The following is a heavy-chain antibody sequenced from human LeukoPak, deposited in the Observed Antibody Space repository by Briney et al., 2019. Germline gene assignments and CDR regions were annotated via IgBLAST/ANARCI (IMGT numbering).Heavy chain of an antibody. CDR3: AKGPFGVAPIYYFDY. D-gene: IGHD3-10*01. CDR1: KFTFGAYS. Sequence: GGSLRLSCAASKFTFGAYSMNWVRQAPGKGLEWVSSISHSGTPTYYADSVKGRFTISRDNSKNTLYLQMNSLRAEDTAVYYCAKGPFGVAPIYYFDYWGQGTLVTVSS. CDR2: ISHSGTPT. J-gene: IGHJ4*02. V-gene: IGHV3-48*01.